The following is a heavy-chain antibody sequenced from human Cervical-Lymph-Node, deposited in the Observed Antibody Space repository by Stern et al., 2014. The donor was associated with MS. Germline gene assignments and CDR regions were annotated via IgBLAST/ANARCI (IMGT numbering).Heavy chain of an antibody. Sequence: VQLVQSGPEVKRPGESLKISCQASGYTFTSYWIGWVRQMPGKGLEWIAIIFPGGSDIRYSPSFQGQVPISADKSSSTAYFQWNNLKASGTAIYYCARQRYFDYWGQGTLVTVSS. CDR2: IFPGGSDI. V-gene: IGHV5-51*01. CDR3: ARQRYFDY. CDR1: GYTFTSYW. J-gene: IGHJ4*02.